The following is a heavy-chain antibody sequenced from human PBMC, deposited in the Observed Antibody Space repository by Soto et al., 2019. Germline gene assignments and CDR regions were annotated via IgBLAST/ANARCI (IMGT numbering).Heavy chain of an antibody. CDR2: IIPILGIA. V-gene: IGHV1-69*02. CDR3: ASRDGYNSYFDY. Sequence: QVQLVQSGAEVKKPGSSVKVSCKASGGTFSSYTISWVRQAPGQGLEWMGRIIPILGIANYAQKFQGRVXIXAXXSTSTAYMELSSLRSEDTAVYCCASRDGYNSYFDYWGQGTLVTVSS. CDR1: GGTFSSYT. J-gene: IGHJ4*02. D-gene: IGHD5-12*01.